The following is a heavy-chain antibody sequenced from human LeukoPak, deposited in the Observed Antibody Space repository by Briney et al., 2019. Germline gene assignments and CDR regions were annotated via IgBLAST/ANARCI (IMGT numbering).Heavy chain of an antibody. Sequence: GGSLRLSCAASGFTFSSYGMPWVRQAPGKGLEWVAVISYDGSNKYYADSVKGRFTISRDNSKNTLYLQMNSLRAEDTAVYYCAVVVVPAAHYYYYGMDVWGQGTTVTVSS. CDR3: AVVVVPAAHYYYYGMDV. CDR2: ISYDGSNK. J-gene: IGHJ6*02. V-gene: IGHV3-30*03. CDR1: GFTFSSYG. D-gene: IGHD2-2*01.